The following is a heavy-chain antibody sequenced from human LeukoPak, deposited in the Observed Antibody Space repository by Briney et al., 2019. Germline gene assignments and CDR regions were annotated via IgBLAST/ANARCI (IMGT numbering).Heavy chain of an antibody. Sequence: ASVKVSCKASGYTFTSYAMNWVRQAPGQGLEWMGWINTNTGNPTYAQGFTGRFVFSLDTSVSTAYLQISSLKAEDTAVYYCARGPRVWGYYYYYMDVWSKGTTVTVSS. J-gene: IGHJ6*03. D-gene: IGHD6-13*01. CDR3: ARGPRVWGYYYYYMDV. CDR1: GYTFTSYA. CDR2: INTNTGNP. V-gene: IGHV7-4-1*02.